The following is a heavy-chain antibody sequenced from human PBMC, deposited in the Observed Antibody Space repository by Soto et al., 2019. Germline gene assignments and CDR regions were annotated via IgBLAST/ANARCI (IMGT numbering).Heavy chain of an antibody. CDR1: GFTLSSYW. CDR2: INSDGSST. CDR3: TSGPPMYCSSSSCYASPFDY. J-gene: IGHJ4*02. Sequence: EVQLVESGGGLVQPGGSLRLSCAASGFTLSSYWMHWVRQAPGKGLVWVSRINSDGSSTSYADSVKGRFTISRDNAKKTLYQQMNSLRAEDTAVYYCTSGPPMYCSSSSCYASPFDYWGQGTLVTVSS. D-gene: IGHD2-2*01. V-gene: IGHV3-74*01.